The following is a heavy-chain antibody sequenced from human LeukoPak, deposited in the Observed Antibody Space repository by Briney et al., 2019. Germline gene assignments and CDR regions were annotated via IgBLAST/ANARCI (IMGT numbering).Heavy chain of an antibody. CDR3: ARTITIFGVVKDY. CDR2: ICYSGST. D-gene: IGHD3-3*01. J-gene: IGHJ4*02. CDR1: GGSISSSSYY. V-gene: IGHV4-39*01. Sequence: SETLSLTCTVSGGSISSSSYYWGWIRQPPGKGLEWIGSICYSGSTYYSPSLKSRVTISVDTSKNQFSLKLSSVTAADTAVYYCARTITIFGVVKDYWGQGTLVTVSS.